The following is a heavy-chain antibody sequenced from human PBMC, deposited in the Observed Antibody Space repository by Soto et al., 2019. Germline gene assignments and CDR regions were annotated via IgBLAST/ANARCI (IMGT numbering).Heavy chain of an antibody. CDR2: INSDGSST. V-gene: IGHV3-74*01. D-gene: IGHD3-9*01. J-gene: IGHJ3*02. Sequence: EVQLVESGGGLVQPGGSLRLSCAASGFTFSSYWMHWVRQAPGKGLVWVSRINSDGSSTSYADSVKGRFTISRDNAKNTLYRQMNSLRAEDTAVYYCARDRGYDILNPDGAFDIWGQGTMVTVSS. CDR1: GFTFSSYW. CDR3: ARDRGYDILNPDGAFDI.